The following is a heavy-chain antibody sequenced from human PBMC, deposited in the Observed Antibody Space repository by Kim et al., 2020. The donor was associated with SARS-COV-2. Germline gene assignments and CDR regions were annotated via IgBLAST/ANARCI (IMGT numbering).Heavy chain of an antibody. CDR2: INHSGST. CDR3: ARVWRGYSYGHDAFDI. V-gene: IGHV4-34*01. J-gene: IGHJ3*02. D-gene: IGHD5-18*01. Sequence: SETLSLTCAVYGGSFSGYYWSWIRQPPGKGLEWIGEINHSGSTNYNPPFKSRVTISVDTSKNQFSLKLSSVTAADTAVYYCARVWRGYSYGHDAFDIWG. CDR1: GGSFSGYY.